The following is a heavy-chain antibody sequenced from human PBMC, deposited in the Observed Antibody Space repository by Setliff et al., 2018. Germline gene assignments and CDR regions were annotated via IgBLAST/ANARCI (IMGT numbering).Heavy chain of an antibody. Sequence: SETLSLTCNVSGGSISSYSWSWIRQAPGKGLEWIGYLYYSGTTNYNPSLKSRVTISADTSNNSFPLNLFSVTAADTAVYYCAGRDYSGGDSWGHGTLVTVSS. V-gene: IGHV4-59*08. CDR2: LYYSGTT. J-gene: IGHJ5*01. CDR3: AGRDYSGGDS. D-gene: IGHD4-4*01. CDR1: GGSISSYS.